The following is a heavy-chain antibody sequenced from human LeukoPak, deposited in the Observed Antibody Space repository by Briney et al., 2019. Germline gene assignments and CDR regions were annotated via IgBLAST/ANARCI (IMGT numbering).Heavy chain of an antibody. V-gene: IGHV3-48*03. D-gene: IGHD3-9*01. Sequence: PGGSLRLSCAASGFTFSSYEMNWVRQAPGKGLEWVSYISSSGSTIYYADSVKGRFTISRDNAKNSLYLQMNSLGAEDTAVYYCARDSVRYFDWYTLGDYYYYYGMDVWGQGTTVTVSS. CDR3: ARDSVRYFDWYTLGDYYYYYGMDV. J-gene: IGHJ6*02. CDR1: GFTFSSYE. CDR2: ISSSGSTI.